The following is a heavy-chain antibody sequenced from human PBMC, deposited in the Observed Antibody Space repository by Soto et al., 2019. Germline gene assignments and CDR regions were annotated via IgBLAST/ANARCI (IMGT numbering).Heavy chain of an antibody. CDR2: IIPIFGTA. D-gene: IGHD1-20*01. V-gene: IGHV1-69*13. CDR3: ARDNWNNPYYYYGMDV. Sequence: GASVKVSCKASGGTFSSYAISWVRQAPGQGLEWMGGIIPIFGTANYAQKFQGRVTITADESTSTAYMELSSLRSEDTAVYYYARDNWNNPYYYYGMDVWGQGTTVTVSS. CDR1: GGTFSSYA. J-gene: IGHJ6*02.